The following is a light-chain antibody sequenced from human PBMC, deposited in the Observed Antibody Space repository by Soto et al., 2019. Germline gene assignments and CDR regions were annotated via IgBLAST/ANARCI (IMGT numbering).Light chain of an antibody. CDR1: QSVSSSY. V-gene: IGKV3-20*01. CDR3: QQYRNSLYT. CDR2: GAS. J-gene: IGKJ2*01. Sequence: EIVLTQSPGTLSLSPGERATLSCRASQSVSSSYLAWYQQKPGQAPRPLIYGASSRATGIPDRFSGSGSGTDFTLTISRLEPEDFAVYYCQQYRNSLYTFGQGTKLEIK.